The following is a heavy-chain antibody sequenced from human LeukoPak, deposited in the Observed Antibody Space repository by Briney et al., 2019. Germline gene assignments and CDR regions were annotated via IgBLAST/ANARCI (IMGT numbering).Heavy chain of an antibody. CDR3: ARDLGGDYVFDY. CDR1: GFTFSSYG. D-gene: IGHD2-21*02. J-gene: IGHJ4*02. CDR2: IWYDGSNK. Sequence: PGGSLRLSCAASGFTFSSYGMHWVRQAPGKGLEWVAVIWYDGSNKYYADSVKGRFTISRDNSKNTLYLQMNSLRAEDTAVYYCARDLGGDYVFDYWGQGTLVTVSS. V-gene: IGHV3-33*08.